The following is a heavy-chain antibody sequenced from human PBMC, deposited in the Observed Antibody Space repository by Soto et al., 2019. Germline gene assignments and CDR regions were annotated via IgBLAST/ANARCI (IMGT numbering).Heavy chain of an antibody. V-gene: IGHV3-48*02. J-gene: IGHJ6*02. CDR1: GFTFSTYS. D-gene: IGHD6-6*01. CDR3: ARGGSSSDNGMDV. Sequence: EVKLVESGGDLVQPGGSLRLPCAASGFTFSTYSMNWVRQAPGKGLEWVSYISSRSYTIYYVDSVKGRFTISRDNAKNSLYLQMNSLRDEDTAVYYCARGGSSSDNGMDVWGQGTTVTVSS. CDR2: ISSRSYTI.